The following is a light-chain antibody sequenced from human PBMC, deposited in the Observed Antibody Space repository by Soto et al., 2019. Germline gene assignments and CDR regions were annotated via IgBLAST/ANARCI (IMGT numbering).Light chain of an antibody. CDR1: QNVDSNY. J-gene: IGKJ1*01. CDR2: GAS. V-gene: IGKV3-20*01. Sequence: ESVLTQSPGTLSLSPGERATLSCRASQNVDSNYLAWYQQKPGQAPSIIIYGASSRATGIPDRFSGSGSGTDFSLTIIRLEPEDFAGYYCQQYGSSPRTFGQGTKVDI. CDR3: QQYGSSPRT.